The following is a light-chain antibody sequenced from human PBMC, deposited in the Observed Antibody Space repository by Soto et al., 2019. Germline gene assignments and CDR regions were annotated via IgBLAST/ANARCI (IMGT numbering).Light chain of an antibody. Sequence: AIRMTQSPSSFSASTGDIVTITCRASQGISSYLAWYQQKPGKAPKLLIYAASTLQSGVPSRFSGSGSGTDFTLTISCLQSEDFATYYCQQYYSYPPTFGGGTKVDIK. CDR2: AAS. V-gene: IGKV1-8*01. CDR1: QGISSY. CDR3: QQYYSYPPT. J-gene: IGKJ4*01.